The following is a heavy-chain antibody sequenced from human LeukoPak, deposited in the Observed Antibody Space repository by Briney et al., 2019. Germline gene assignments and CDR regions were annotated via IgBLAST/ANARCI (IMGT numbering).Heavy chain of an antibody. D-gene: IGHD7-27*01. CDR3: AKGSWGDD. J-gene: IGHJ4*02. V-gene: IGHV3-30*18. CDR2: ISYDGSNK. CDR1: GFTLSSYG. Sequence: GGSLRLSCAASGFTLSSYGMHWVRQAPGKGLEWVAVISYDGSNKYYADSVKGRFTISRDNSKNTLYLQMNSLRVDDTALYYCAKGSWGDDWGPGTLVTVSS.